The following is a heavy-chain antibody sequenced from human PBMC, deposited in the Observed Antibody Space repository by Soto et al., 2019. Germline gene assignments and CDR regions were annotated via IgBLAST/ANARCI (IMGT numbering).Heavy chain of an antibody. V-gene: IGHV1-69*13. CDR3: ASGSVEMATPFDY. D-gene: IGHD1-26*01. Sequence: SVKVSCKASGGTFSSYAISWVRQAPGQGLEWMGGIIPIFGTANYAQKFQGRVTITADESTSTAYMELSSLRSEDTAAYYCASGSVEMATPFDYWGQGTLVTVSS. J-gene: IGHJ4*02. CDR1: GGTFSSYA. CDR2: IIPIFGTA.